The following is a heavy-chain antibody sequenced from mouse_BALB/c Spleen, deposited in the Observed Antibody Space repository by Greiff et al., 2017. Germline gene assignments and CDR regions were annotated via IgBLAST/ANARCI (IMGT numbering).Heavy chain of an antibody. CDR2: IWGDGST. CDR3: AKPEGGYDPSAMDY. D-gene: IGHD2-2*01. CDR1: GFSLTSYG. J-gene: IGHJ4*01. Sequence: VKLMESGPGLVAPSQSLSITCTVSGFSLTSYGVSWVRQPPGKGLEWLGVIWGDGSTNYHSALISRLSISKDNSKSQVFLKLNSLQTDDTATYYCAKPEGGYDPSAMDYWGQGTSVTVSS. V-gene: IGHV2-3*01.